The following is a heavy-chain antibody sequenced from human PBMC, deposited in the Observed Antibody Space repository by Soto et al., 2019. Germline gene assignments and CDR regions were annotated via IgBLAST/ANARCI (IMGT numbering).Heavy chain of an antibody. J-gene: IGHJ4*02. V-gene: IGHV3-11*01. CDR3: ARPKCSGGSCYVDY. Sequence: GGSLRLSCAASGFTFSDYYMSWIRQAPGKGLEWVSYISSSGSTIYYADSVKGRFTISRDNAKNSLYLQMDSLRAEDTAVYYCARPKCSGGSCYVDYWGQGTLVTVSS. D-gene: IGHD2-15*01. CDR2: ISSSGSTI. CDR1: GFTFSDYY.